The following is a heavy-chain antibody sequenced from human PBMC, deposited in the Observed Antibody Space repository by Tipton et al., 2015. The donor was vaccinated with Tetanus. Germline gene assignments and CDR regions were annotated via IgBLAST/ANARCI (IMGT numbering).Heavy chain of an antibody. D-gene: IGHD1-7*01. Sequence: SLRLSCSVSGFLFSSYTMNWVRQAPGRGLEWVSSISSTTSYIYYSDSVKGRFTISRDNAKNSLYLQMNSLTADDTAVYYCGRALGSGTTVASGHWGQGSLVTVSS. CDR1: GFLFSSYT. V-gene: IGHV3-21*01. CDR2: ISSTTSYI. J-gene: IGHJ4*02. CDR3: GRALGSGTTVASGH.